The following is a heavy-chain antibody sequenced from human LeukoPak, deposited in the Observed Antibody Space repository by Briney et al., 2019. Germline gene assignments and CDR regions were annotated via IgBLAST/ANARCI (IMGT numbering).Heavy chain of an antibody. CDR3: AKWGPYCVGDYCPALDS. J-gene: IGHJ4*02. CDR2: INQDGSKK. V-gene: IGHV3-7*01. CDR1: RFTFSNNW. D-gene: IGHD2-21*02. Sequence: GGSLTLSCVVSRFTFSNNWKSWVRQAPGKGMEWVANINQDGSKKRYADSMKGRFTISRDNAKESLYLQLNSLRAEDTAVYYCAKWGPYCVGDYCPALDSWGPGTLVTVSS.